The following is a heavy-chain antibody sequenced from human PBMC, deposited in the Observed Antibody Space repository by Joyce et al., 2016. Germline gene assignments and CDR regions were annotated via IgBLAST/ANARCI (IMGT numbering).Heavy chain of an antibody. Sequence: QVQLQQWGAGLLKPSETLSLTCAVYDASLSGHYWTWIRQPPGKGLEWSGEINHSGSPNYNPSLKRRVTISGDTSNNQFSLKLTSVTAADTALYYCARVSSGWYDGYYYYMDVWGKGTTVTVSS. J-gene: IGHJ6*03. CDR2: INHSGSP. CDR3: ARVSSGWYDGYYYYMDV. D-gene: IGHD6-19*01. V-gene: IGHV4-34*01. CDR1: DASLSGHY.